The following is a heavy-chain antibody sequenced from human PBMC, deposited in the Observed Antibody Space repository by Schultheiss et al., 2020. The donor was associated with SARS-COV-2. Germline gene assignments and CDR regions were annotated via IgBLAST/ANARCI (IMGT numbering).Heavy chain of an antibody. D-gene: IGHD3-10*01. CDR1: GFTFSSYG. CDR2: ISYDGSNK. J-gene: IGHJ6*02. V-gene: IGHV3-30*12. Sequence: GGSLRLSCAASGFTFSSYGMHWVRQAPGKGLEWVAVISYDGSNKYYADSVKGRFTISRDNSKNTLYLQMNSLRAEDTAVYYCTTAWGTMVRGVTLFGMDVWGQGTTVTVSS. CDR3: TTAWGTMVRGVTLFGMDV.